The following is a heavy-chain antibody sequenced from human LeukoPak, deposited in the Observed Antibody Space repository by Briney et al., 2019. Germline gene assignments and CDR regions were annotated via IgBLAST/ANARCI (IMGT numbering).Heavy chain of an antibody. CDR3: ARVWTTNDYYYYYYMDV. CDR2: IYYSGST. D-gene: IGHD3/OR15-3a*01. CDR1: GGSISSYY. V-gene: IGHV4-59*01. Sequence: PSETLSLTCTVSGGSISSYYWSWIRQPPGKGLEWIGYIYYSGSTNYNPSLKSRVTISVDTSKNQFSLKLSSVTAADTAVYYCARVWTTNDYYYYYYMDVWGKGTTVTISS. J-gene: IGHJ6*03.